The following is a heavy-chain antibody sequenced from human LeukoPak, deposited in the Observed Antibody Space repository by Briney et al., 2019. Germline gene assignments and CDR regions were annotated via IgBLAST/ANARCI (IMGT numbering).Heavy chain of an antibody. Sequence: SETLSLTCTVSGGSISSSSYYWGWIRQPPGKGLEWIGSIYYSGSTYYNPSLKSRVTISVDTSKNQFSLKLSSVTAADTAVYYCASTPLLHPPPTNYFDYWGQGTLVTVSS. CDR2: IYYSGST. V-gene: IGHV4-39*01. CDR1: GGSISSSSYY. J-gene: IGHJ4*02. CDR3: ASTPLLHPPPTNYFDY.